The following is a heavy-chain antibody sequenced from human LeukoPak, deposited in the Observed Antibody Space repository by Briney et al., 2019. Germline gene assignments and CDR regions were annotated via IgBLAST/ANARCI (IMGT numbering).Heavy chain of an antibody. CDR3: ARVGPIRYHRGSWFDP. CDR2: MNPNSGNT. D-gene: IGHD3-9*01. CDR1: GYTFTNNG. Sequence: ASVKVSCKTSGYTFTNNGINWVRQATGQGLEWMGWMNPNSGNTGYAQKFQGRVTMTRNTSISTAYMELSSLRSEDTAVYYCARVGPIRYHRGSWFDPWGQGTLVTVSS. V-gene: IGHV1-8*02. J-gene: IGHJ5*02.